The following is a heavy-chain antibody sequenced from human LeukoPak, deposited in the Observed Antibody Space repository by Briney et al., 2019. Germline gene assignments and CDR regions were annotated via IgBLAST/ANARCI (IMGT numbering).Heavy chain of an antibody. D-gene: IGHD3-16*01. V-gene: IGHV3-7*01. Sequence: GGSLRLSCAASGFTISDYWMTWVRHAPGKGLEWVANIKQDGSEKTYVDSVKGRFTISRDNAKNSIFLQMNSLRVEDMAMYYCVRDGGTDWYDPWGQGNLVSVSS. J-gene: IGHJ5*02. CDR3: VRDGGTDWYDP. CDR1: GFTISDYW. CDR2: IKQDGSEK.